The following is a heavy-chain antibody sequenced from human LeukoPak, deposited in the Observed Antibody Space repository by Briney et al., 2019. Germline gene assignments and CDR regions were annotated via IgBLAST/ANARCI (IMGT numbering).Heavy chain of an antibody. D-gene: IGHD3-10*01. CDR3: ARGFRSGFGEFD. Sequence: PSETLSLTCTVSGGSISSGGYYWSWIRQHPGKGLEWIGYIYYSGSTYYNPSLKSRVTISVDTSKNQFSLKLSSVTAADTAVYYCARGFRSGFGEFDWGQGTLVTVSS. V-gene: IGHV4-31*03. CDR1: GGSISSGGYY. CDR2: IYYSGST. J-gene: IGHJ4*02.